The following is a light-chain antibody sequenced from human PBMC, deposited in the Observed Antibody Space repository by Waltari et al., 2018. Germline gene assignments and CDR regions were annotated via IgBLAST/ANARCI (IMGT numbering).Light chain of an antibody. CDR1: SGINVANYR. Sequence: QAVLTQPSSLSASPGASASLTCTLRSGINVANYRIHLYQQKPGSPPQYLLRYKSESDKQQGDGVPSRVSGSKDASANSGILLISGLQSEDEADYYCMIWHSSTWVFGGGTKLTVL. V-gene: IGLV5-45*02. CDR2: YKSESDK. J-gene: IGLJ3*02. CDR3: MIWHSSTWV.